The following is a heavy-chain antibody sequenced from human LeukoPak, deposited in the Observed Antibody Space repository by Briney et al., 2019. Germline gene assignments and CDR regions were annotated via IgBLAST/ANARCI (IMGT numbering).Heavy chain of an antibody. CDR2: IYHSGST. CDR3: ARGHNWNSYWFDP. Sequence: PSETLSLTCTVSGGSISSGGCYWSWIRQPPGKGLEWIGYIYHSGSTYYNPSLKSRVTISVDRSKNQFSLKLSSVTAADTAVYYCARGHNWNSYWFDPWGQGTLVTVSS. V-gene: IGHV4-30-2*01. J-gene: IGHJ5*02. CDR1: GGSISSGGCY. D-gene: IGHD1-7*01.